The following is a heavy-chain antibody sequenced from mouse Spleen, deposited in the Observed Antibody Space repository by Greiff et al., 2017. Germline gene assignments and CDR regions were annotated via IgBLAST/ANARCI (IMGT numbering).Heavy chain of an antibody. Sequence: EVQLQQSGPVLVKPGASVKMSCKASGYTFTDYYMNWVKQSHGKSLEWIGVINPYNGGTSYNQKFKGKATLTVDKSSSTAYMELNSLTSEDSAVYYCATYYYGSGYYFDYWGQGTTLTVSS. CDR3: ATYYYGSGYYFDY. CDR2: INPYNGGT. V-gene: IGHV1-19*01. CDR1: GYTFTDYY. J-gene: IGHJ2*01. D-gene: IGHD1-1*01.